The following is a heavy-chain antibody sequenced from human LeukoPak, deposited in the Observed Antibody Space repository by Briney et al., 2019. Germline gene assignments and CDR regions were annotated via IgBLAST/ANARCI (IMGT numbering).Heavy chain of an antibody. J-gene: IGHJ4*02. CDR1: GDXVSDNSAA. D-gene: IGHD3-10*01. V-gene: IGHV6-1*01. CDR3: ARAWVRAVNYDY. CDR2: TYYRSKWYN. Sequence: SQTLSLTCDISGDXVSDNSAAWNWIRQSPSRGLEWLGRTYYRSKWYNDYAISVKSRITINPDTSKNQFSLHLNSVTPEDTAVYYCARAWVRAVNYDYWGQGTLVTVSS.